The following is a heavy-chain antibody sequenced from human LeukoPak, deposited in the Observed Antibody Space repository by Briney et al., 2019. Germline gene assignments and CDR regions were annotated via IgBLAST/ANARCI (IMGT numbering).Heavy chain of an antibody. CDR3: ARGLSD. Sequence: QPGGSLRLSCAASGFIFSTYAMTWVRQAPGKGLEWVSAVSGSGAYTYYADSVKGRFTISRDNSKDTLYLQLNSLRAEDTAVYYCARGLSDWGQGTLVTVSS. J-gene: IGHJ4*02. V-gene: IGHV3-23*01. CDR2: VSGSGAYT. CDR1: GFIFSTYA. D-gene: IGHD2/OR15-2a*01.